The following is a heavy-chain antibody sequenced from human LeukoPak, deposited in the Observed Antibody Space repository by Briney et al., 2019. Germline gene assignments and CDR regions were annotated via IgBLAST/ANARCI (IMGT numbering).Heavy chain of an antibody. CDR2: VSTNDGNT. J-gene: IGHJ4*02. D-gene: IGHD3-22*01. CDR1: GYTFTNYH. CDR3: TRAPPGMTMMTDY. Sequence: ASVKVSCKASGYTFTNYHIAWMRQAPGQGLEWMGWVSTNDGNTVYAQRLQGRVTMTTDTSTSVAYMELRSLTSDDTAVYYRTRAPPGMTMMTDYWGQGTLVTVSS. V-gene: IGHV1-18*01.